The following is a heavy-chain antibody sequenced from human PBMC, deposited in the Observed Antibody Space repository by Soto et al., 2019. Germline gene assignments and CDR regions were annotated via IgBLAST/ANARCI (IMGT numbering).Heavy chain of an antibody. V-gene: IGHV4-31*03. Sequence: SETLSLTCTVSGGSISSGGYYWSWIRQHPGKGLEWIGYIYYSGSTYYNPSLKSRVTISVDTSKNQFSLKLSSVTAADTAGYYCARSEVRDHNAFDIWGQGTMVTVSS. CDR1: GGSISSGGYY. CDR2: IYYSGST. J-gene: IGHJ3*02. CDR3: ARSEVRDHNAFDI. D-gene: IGHD3-10*01.